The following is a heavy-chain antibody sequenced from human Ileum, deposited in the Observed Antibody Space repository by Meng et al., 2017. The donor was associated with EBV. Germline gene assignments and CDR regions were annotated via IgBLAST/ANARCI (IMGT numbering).Heavy chain of an antibody. V-gene: IGHV4-4*02. D-gene: IGHD3-16*01. Sequence: HVHVEGSGQGLVKPSGTLSLICAVSGGSINTDYWWSWVRQSPGEGLEWIGEIHHSGITNYNASLRSRVDMSIDKSKNQVSFNLRSATAADTAVYYCARGVDYHWGYWGQGSLVTVSS. CDR1: GGSINTDYW. CDR3: ARGVDYHWGY. CDR2: IHHSGIT. J-gene: IGHJ4*02.